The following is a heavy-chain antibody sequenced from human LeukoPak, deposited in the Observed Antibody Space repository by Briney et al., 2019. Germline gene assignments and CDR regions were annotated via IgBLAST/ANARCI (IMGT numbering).Heavy chain of an antibody. CDR2: ISSSGSTI. CDR3: ARAEWTYYYYGMDV. CDR1: GFTVSSNY. V-gene: IGHV3-11*04. D-gene: IGHD2-8*01. Sequence: RAGGSLRLSCAASGFTVSSNYMSWVRQAPGKGLEWVSYISSSGSTIYYADSVKGRFTISRDNAKNSLYLQMNSLRAEDTAVYYCARAEWTYYYYGMDVWGQGTTVTVSS. J-gene: IGHJ6*02.